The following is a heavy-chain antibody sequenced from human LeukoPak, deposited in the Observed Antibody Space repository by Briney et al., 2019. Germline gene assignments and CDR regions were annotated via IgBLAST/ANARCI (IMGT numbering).Heavy chain of an antibody. CDR1: GSSFTSYW. V-gene: IGHV5-51*01. Sequence: GASLQISCKGSGSSFTSYWTGGVRQLPGKGLEWMGIIYPGDSDTRYSPSFQGQVTISADKSISTAYLQWSSLKASDTAMYYCARRRIAVAGFDPWGQGTLVTVSS. CDR3: ARRRIAVAGFDP. D-gene: IGHD6-19*01. CDR2: IYPGDSDT. J-gene: IGHJ5*02.